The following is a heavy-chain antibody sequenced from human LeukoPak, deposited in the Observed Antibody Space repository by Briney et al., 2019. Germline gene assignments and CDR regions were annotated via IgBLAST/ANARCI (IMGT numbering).Heavy chain of an antibody. Sequence: GASVKVSCKASGYTFTGYYLHWVRQDPGQGLEWMGWINPNSGDTHYAQRFQGRVHMTRDTSISTAYMELSSLRSDDTAVYYCAREAGCSSASCEIDYWGHGTLVTVSS. CDR2: INPNSGDT. J-gene: IGHJ4*01. V-gene: IGHV1-2*02. D-gene: IGHD2-2*01. CDR3: AREAGCSSASCEIDY. CDR1: GYTFTGYY.